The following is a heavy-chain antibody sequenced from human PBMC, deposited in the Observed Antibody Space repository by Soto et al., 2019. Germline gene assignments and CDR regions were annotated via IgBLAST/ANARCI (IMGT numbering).Heavy chain of an antibody. V-gene: IGHV1-18*01. CDR2: ISTYNGHT. D-gene: IGHD6-19*01. Sequence: ASVKVSCKASGYTFTKFGISWVRQAPGQGLEWMGWISTYNGHTTSAQQLQGRLTMTTDTSTSTASMELRSLRSDDAAVYFCARDWGQQWLAYGLDVWGQGTTVTVSS. J-gene: IGHJ6*02. CDR3: ARDWGQQWLAYGLDV. CDR1: GYTFTKFG.